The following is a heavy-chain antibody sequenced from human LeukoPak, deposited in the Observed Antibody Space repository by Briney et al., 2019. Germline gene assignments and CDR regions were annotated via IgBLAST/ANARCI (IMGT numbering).Heavy chain of an antibody. CDR1: GFTFDDYA. D-gene: IGHD6-13*01. J-gene: IGHJ4*02. CDR2: ISWSSGSI. Sequence: PGGSLRLSCAASGFTFDDYAMHWVRQAPGKGLEWVSGISWSSGSIGYADSVKGRFTISRDNAKDSLYLQMNSLRAEDTALYYCAKDAPYSSSWYYFDYWGQGTLVTVSS. CDR3: AKDAPYSSSWYYFDY. V-gene: IGHV3-9*01.